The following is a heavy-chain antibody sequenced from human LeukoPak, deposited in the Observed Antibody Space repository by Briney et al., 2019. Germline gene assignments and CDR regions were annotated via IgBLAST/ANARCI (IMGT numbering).Heavy chain of an antibody. Sequence: GGSLRLSCAASGFTFDDYGMSWVRQAPGKGLEWVSAISGSGGSTYYADSVKGRFTISRDNSKNTLYVQMNSLRAEDTAAYYCAKGYYYDSSGYSYRGFDYWGQGTLVTVSS. CDR2: ISGSGGST. CDR3: AKGYYYDSSGYSYRGFDY. V-gene: IGHV3-23*01. J-gene: IGHJ4*02. D-gene: IGHD3-22*01. CDR1: GFTFDDYG.